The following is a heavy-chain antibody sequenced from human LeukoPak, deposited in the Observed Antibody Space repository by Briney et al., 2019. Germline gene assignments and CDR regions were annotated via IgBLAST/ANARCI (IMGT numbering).Heavy chain of an antibody. CDR1: GGSFSGYY. V-gene: IGHV4-34*01. J-gene: IGHJ6*02. CDR3: ASSFYYDSRDV. CDR2: ITPSGST. Sequence: SETLSLTCAVYGGSFSGYYWNWIRQPPGKGLEWIGEITPSGSTNYSPSLKSRVSISIDTSKKKLSLRLTSVTAADSAVYYCASSFYYDSRDVWG. D-gene: IGHD3-22*01.